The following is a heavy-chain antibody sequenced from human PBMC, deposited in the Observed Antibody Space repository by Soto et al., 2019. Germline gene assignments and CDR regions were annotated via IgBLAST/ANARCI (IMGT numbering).Heavy chain of an antibody. V-gene: IGHV1-69*01. CDR2: IIPIFGIT. D-gene: IGHD1-20*01. Sequence: QAHLMQSGAEVKKPGSSVKVSCKASGGTFSGYAISWVRQRPGRGLEWMGGIIPIFGITTYAEKFQGRITLAADESTGTAFMDLRSLRSEDTAVYYCARDPRSITGTTSSEDFQFWGPGTLVSVSS. CDR3: ARDPRSITGTTSSEDFQF. J-gene: IGHJ1*01. CDR1: GGTFSGYA.